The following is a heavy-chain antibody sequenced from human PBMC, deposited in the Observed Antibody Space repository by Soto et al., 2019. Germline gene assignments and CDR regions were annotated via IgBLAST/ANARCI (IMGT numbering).Heavy chain of an antibody. CDR1: GFPFAGYG. V-gene: IGHV3-23*01. CDR3: ARDLRRTGTYYYYYGMDV. J-gene: IGHJ6*02. D-gene: IGHD1-1*01. CDR2: ISVSVVRT. Sequence: GGSLRLSCAASGFPFAGYGMSWVRQAPGKGLEWVASISVSVVRTFYADPVKGRFTISRDNSKNALYLQMTSLRAEDTAVYYCARDLRRTGTYYYYYGMDVWGQGTPFTVSS.